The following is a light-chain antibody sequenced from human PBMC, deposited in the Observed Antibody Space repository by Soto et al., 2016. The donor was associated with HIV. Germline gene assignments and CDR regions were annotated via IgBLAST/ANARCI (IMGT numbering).Light chain of an antibody. CDR2: RAS. V-gene: IGKV1-16*01. Sequence: DIQMTQSPFSLSASVGDSVTITCRASQDINNNVVWFQQRPGKAPQRLMYRASTLQSGVPSRFSGSGSGTDFSLTISSLQPEDFATYYCQQYTSYPLTFGGGTKVE. J-gene: IGKJ4*01. CDR1: QDINNN. CDR3: QQYTSYPLT.